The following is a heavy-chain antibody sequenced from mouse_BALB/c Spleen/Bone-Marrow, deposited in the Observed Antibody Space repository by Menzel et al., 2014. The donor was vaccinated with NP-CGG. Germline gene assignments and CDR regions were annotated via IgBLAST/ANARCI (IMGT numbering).Heavy chain of an antibody. CDR1: GYAFTNYN. D-gene: IGHD1-1*01. J-gene: IGHJ2*01. CDR3: ARLGTTAVPDY. CDR2: NDPYSGGT. V-gene: IGHV1S135*01. Sequence: EVQRVESGPELVEPGASVKVSCKASGYAFTNYNMYWVKQSHGKSLEWIGYNDPYSGGTNYNQKFKGKATLTVDKSSGTAYMHRNSLTSEDSAVYYCARLGTTAVPDYWGQGTTLTVSS.